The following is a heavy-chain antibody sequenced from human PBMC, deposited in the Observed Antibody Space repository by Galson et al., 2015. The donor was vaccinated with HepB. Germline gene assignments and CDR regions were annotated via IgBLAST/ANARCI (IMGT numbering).Heavy chain of an antibody. D-gene: IGHD3-10*01. Sequence: SLRLSCAASGFTFSYYSMNWVRQAPGKGLEWVSSISHNGGYIFYADSVKGRFTISRDNSENTLYLQMNNVRVEDTAVYFCARASGGGYPTATYYWGQGTLVTVSS. CDR1: GFTFSYYS. J-gene: IGHJ4*02. V-gene: IGHV3-21*01. CDR2: ISHNGGYI. CDR3: ARASGGGYPTATYY.